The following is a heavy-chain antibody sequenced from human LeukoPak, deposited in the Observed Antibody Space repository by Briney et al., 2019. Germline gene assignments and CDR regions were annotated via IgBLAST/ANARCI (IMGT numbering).Heavy chain of an antibody. V-gene: IGHV3-48*03. D-gene: IGHD5-12*01. CDR1: GFNFSSYE. J-gene: IGHJ4*02. CDR3: ARGGPRYSGYD. CDR2: ISNSYNTI. Sequence: PGGSLRPSCAASGFNFSSYEMNWVRQAPGKGLEWISYISNSYNTIYYADSVKGRFTISRDNAKNSLYLQMNSLRAEDTAVYYCARGGPRYSGYDWGQGTLVTVSS.